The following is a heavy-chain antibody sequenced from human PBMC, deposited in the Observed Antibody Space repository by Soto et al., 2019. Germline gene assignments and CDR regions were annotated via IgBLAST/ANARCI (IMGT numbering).Heavy chain of an antibody. J-gene: IGHJ4*02. Sequence: GSGPTLVNPTQTLTLTCTFSGFSLSTSGVGVGWIRQPPGKALEWLALIYWDDDKRYSPSLKSRLTITKDTSKNQVVLTMTNMDPVDTATYYCAHRPSARDPYDFWSGYSRSWDYFDYWGQGTLVTVSS. CDR3: AHRPSARDPYDFWSGYSRSWDYFDY. D-gene: IGHD3-3*01. V-gene: IGHV2-5*02. CDR2: IYWDDDK. CDR1: GFSLSTSGVG.